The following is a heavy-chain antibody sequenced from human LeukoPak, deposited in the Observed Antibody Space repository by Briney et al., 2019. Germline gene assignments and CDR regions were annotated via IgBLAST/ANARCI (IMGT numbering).Heavy chain of an antibody. Sequence: SETLSLTCTVSGATINSYYWIWIRQSPGKALEWIGYIHDSGRTKYNPSLKSRVIISVDTSQSQLSLKMSSVTAADTAVYYRARGFWYQGRFDWLDPWGQGTLVTVPS. J-gene: IGHJ5*02. V-gene: IGHV4-59*01. D-gene: IGHD3-3*01. CDR3: ARGFWYQGRFDWLDP. CDR2: IHDSGRT. CDR1: GATINSYY.